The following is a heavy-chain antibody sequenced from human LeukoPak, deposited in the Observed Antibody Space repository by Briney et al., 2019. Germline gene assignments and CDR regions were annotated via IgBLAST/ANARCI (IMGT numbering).Heavy chain of an antibody. Sequence: GASVKVSCKASGGTFSSYAISWVRQAPGQGLEWMGGIIPIFGTANYAQKFQGRVTITTDESTSTAYMELRSLTSDDTAVYYCARDLEFPDYWGQGTLVTVSS. CDR2: IIPIFGTA. CDR1: GGTFSSYA. CDR3: ARDLEFPDY. D-gene: IGHD3-3*01. V-gene: IGHV1-69*05. J-gene: IGHJ4*02.